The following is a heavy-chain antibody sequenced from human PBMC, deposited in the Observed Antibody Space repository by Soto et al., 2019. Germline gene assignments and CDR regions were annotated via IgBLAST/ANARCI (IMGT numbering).Heavy chain of an antibody. CDR2: IYYSGST. D-gene: IGHD3-16*01. J-gene: IGHJ6*02. CDR3: ARFRRRLRSYYYGMDV. V-gene: IGHV4-59*01. CDR1: GGSISSYY. Sequence: SETLSLTCTVSGGSISSYYWSWIRQPPGKGLEWIGYIYYSGSTNYNPSLKSRVTISVDTSKNQFSLKLSSVTAADTAVYYCARFRRRLRSYYYGMDVWGQGPTVTVSS.